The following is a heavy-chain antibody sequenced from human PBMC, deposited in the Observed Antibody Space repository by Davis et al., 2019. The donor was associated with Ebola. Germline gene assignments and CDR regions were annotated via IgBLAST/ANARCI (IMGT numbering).Heavy chain of an antibody. V-gene: IGHV1-18*01. CDR1: GYTFSSYG. J-gene: IGHJ4*02. Sequence: ASVKVSCKASGYTFSSYGISWVRQAPGQGLVWMGWISAYNGNTNYAQKLQGRVTMTTDTSTSTAYMALRSLRSDDTAVYYCARDRYSSSWYAYWGQGTLVTVSS. CDR3: ARDRYSSSWYAY. D-gene: IGHD6-13*01. CDR2: ISAYNGNT.